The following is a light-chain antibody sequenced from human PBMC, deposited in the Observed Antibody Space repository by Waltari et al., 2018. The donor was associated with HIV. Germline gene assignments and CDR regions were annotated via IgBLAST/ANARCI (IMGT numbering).Light chain of an antibody. CDR2: GAS. CDR1: QGISSH. V-gene: IGKV1-9*01. J-gene: IGKJ4*01. CDR3: QQFNSYPVT. Sequence: DIQLTQSPSFLSASVGDRVTITCRASQGISSHLAWYQQKPGKAPILLIYGASTLESGVPSRVRGSRSGTQVTRTISSLQPEDFATYYCQQFNSYPVTFGGGTKVEIK.